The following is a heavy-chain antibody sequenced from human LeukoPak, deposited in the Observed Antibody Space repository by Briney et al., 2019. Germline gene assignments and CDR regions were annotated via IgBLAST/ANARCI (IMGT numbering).Heavy chain of an antibody. Sequence: SVKVSCKASGGTFSSYAISWVRQAPGQGLEWMGGIIPILGTANYAQKFQGRVTITTDESTSTAYMELSSLRSEDTAVYYCASEVAGTSLGFDPWGQGTLVTVSS. CDR1: GGTFSSYA. CDR2: IIPILGTA. V-gene: IGHV1-69*05. D-gene: IGHD6-19*01. J-gene: IGHJ5*02. CDR3: ASEVAGTSLGFDP.